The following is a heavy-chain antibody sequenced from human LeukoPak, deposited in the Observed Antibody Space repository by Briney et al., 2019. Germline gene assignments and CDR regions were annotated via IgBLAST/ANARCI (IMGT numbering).Heavy chain of an antibody. CDR1: GFTFSSYG. D-gene: IGHD3-22*01. V-gene: IGHV3-30*02. CDR3: AKDRAIVVVAYYFDY. J-gene: IGHJ4*02. CDR2: IRYDGSNK. Sequence: GGSLRLSCAASGFTFSSYGMHWVRQAPGKGLEWVAFIRYDGSNKYYADSVKGRFTISRDNSKNTLYLQMNSLRAEDTAVYYCAKDRAIVVVAYYFDYWGQGTLVTVSS.